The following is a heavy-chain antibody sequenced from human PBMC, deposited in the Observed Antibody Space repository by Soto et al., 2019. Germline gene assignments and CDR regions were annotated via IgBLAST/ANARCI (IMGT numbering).Heavy chain of an antibody. CDR1: GFTFSSYP. D-gene: IGHD1-20*01. CDR3: ARGPITQTSFIDH. J-gene: IGHJ4*02. CDR2: ISYDGGNQ. Sequence: GGSLRLSCEASGFTFSSYPMHWVRQAPGKGLEWVTVISYDGGNQYYADSVKGRFTISRDNSKDTLYLQMHSLRSDDTAVYFCARGPITQTSFIDHWGQGTLVTVS. V-gene: IGHV3-30-3*01.